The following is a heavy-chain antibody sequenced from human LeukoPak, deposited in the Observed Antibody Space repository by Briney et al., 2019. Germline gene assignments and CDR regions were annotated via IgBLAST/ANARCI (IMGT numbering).Heavy chain of an antibody. CDR1: GGSFSGYY. D-gene: IGHD4-17*01. CDR2: INHSGST. J-gene: IGHJ6*02. CDR3: ARGYGDYYYYYGMDV. V-gene: IGHV4-34*01. Sequence: SETLSLTCAVYGGSFSGYYWSWIRQPPGKGLEWIGEINHSGSTNYNPSLKSRVTISVDTSKNQFSLKLSSVTAADTAVYYCARGYGDYYYYYGMDVWGQGTTVTVSS.